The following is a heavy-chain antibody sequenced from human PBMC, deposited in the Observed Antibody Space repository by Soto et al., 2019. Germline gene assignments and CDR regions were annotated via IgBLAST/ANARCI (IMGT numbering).Heavy chain of an antibody. Sequence: QVQLVQSGAEVKKPGASVKVSCKASGYTFTSYAMHWVRQAPGQRLEWMGWINAGNGNTKYSQKFQGRVTITRDTSASTAYMELSSLRSEDTAVYYCARGAYGGNSNRDYWGQGTLVTVSS. CDR3: ARGAYGGNSNRDY. CDR2: INAGNGNT. CDR1: GYTFTSYA. J-gene: IGHJ4*02. D-gene: IGHD4-17*01. V-gene: IGHV1-3*01.